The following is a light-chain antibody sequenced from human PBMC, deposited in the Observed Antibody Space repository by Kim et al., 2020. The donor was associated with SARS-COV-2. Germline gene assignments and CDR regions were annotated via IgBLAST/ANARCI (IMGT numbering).Light chain of an antibody. CDR3: QQYGQSPTT. J-gene: IGKJ5*01. V-gene: IGKV3-20*01. CDR2: GAS. Sequence: TPGKRALLSCRASQSVSSSYLAWYQHKPGQSPRLLIHGASSRATGVPDRFRGGGSGTDFTLTITRLEPEDFAVYYCQQYGQSPTTFGQGTRLEIK. CDR1: QSVSSSY.